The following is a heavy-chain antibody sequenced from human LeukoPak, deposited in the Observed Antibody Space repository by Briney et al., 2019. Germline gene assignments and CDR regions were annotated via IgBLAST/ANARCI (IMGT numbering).Heavy chain of an antibody. J-gene: IGHJ4*02. CDR2: IYSGGST. CDR3: ARDLVGSHTSYSSGAWDY. CDR1: GFTVSSNY. D-gene: IGHD3-9*01. V-gene: IGHV3-53*05. Sequence: GSLRLSCAASGFTVSSNYMSWVRQAPGKGLEWVSVIYSGGSTYYADSVKGRFTISRDNSKSTLYIQMNSLRAEDTALYYCARDLVGSHTSYSSGAWDYWGQGTLVTVSS.